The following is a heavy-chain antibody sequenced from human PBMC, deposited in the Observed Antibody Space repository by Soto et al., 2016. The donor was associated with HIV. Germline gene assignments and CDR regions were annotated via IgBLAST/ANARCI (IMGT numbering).Heavy chain of an antibody. D-gene: IGHD2-21*02. J-gene: IGHJ4*02. CDR3: VRLASGLVTSPFDS. V-gene: IGHV4-34*01. Sequence: QVRLHQWGAGMMKPSETLSLTCAVYGGSLSGYYWSWIRQSPGKELEWIGEVNDRGIVNYNPSLKRRLTITVESTKNQFFLKLRSVTAADAATYYCVRLASGLVTSPFDSWGQGTLITISS. CDR1: GGSLSGYY. CDR2: VNDRGIV.